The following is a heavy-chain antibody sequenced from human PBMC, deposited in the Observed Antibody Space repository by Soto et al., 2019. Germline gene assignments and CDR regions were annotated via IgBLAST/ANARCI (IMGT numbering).Heavy chain of an antibody. CDR1: GFTFSSYA. Sequence: GGSLRLSCAASGFTFSSYAMSWVRQAPGKGLEWVSAISGSGGSTYYADSVKGRFTISRDNSKNTLYLQMNSLRAEDTAVYYCAKDLLWFGELFYRFDAFDIWGQGTMVTVSS. CDR2: ISGSGGST. CDR3: AKDLLWFGELFYRFDAFDI. V-gene: IGHV3-23*01. J-gene: IGHJ3*02. D-gene: IGHD3-10*01.